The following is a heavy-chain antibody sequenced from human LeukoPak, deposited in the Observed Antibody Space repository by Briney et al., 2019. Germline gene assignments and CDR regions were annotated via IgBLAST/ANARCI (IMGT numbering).Heavy chain of an antibody. CDR1: GGSFSGYY. CDR3: ARSHTYYYDSSGYYYGDY. D-gene: IGHD3-22*01. V-gene: IGHV4-34*01. J-gene: IGHJ4*02. Sequence: PSETLSLTCAVYGGSFSGYYWSWIRQPPGKGLEWIGEINHSGSTNYNPSLKSRVTISVDTSKNQFSLKLSSVIAADTAVYYCARSHTYYYDSSGYYYGDYRGQGTLVTVSS. CDR2: INHSGST.